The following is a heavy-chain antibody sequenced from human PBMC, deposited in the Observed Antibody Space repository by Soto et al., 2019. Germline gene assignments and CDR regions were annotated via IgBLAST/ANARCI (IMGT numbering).Heavy chain of an antibody. CDR3: ANDRYL. J-gene: IGHJ4*02. CDR1: GFTFSSYG. Sequence: GGSLRLSCAASGFTFSSYGMHWVRQAPGKGLEWVAVISYDGSNKYYADSVKGRFTISRDNSKNTLYLQMNSLRAEDTAVYYCANDRYLWVQGTMGIVSS. V-gene: IGHV3-30*18. CDR2: ISYDGSNK. D-gene: IGHD1-26*01.